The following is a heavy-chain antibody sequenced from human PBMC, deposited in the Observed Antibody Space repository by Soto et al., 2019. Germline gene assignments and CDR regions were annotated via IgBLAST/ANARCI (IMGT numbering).Heavy chain of an antibody. Sequence: ASVKVSCKASGYTFTSYAFHWVRQALGQRLEWMGWINAGNGNTKYSQKFQGRVTITRDTSASTAYMELSSLRSEDTAVYYCAIDPSYYGMDVWGQGTTVTVSS. CDR1: GYTFTSYA. CDR2: INAGNGNT. J-gene: IGHJ6*02. V-gene: IGHV1-3*01. CDR3: AIDPSYYGMDV.